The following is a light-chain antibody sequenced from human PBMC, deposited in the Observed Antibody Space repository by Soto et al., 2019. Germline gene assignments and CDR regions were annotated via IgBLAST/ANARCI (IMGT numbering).Light chain of an antibody. V-gene: IGLV2-23*01. Sequence: QSALTQRASVSGSPGQSITISCTGTSSDVGSYNLVSWYQQHPGKAPKLMIYEGSKRPSGVSNRFSGSKSGNTASLTISGLQAEDEADYYCCSYAGSPFVFGTGTKVTVL. J-gene: IGLJ1*01. CDR2: EGS. CDR1: SSDVGSYNL. CDR3: CSYAGSPFV.